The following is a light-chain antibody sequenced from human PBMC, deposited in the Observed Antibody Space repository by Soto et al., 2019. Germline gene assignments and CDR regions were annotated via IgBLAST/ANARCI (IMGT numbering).Light chain of an antibody. CDR3: QQYQSYSRT. CDR2: DAS. V-gene: IGKV1-8*01. Sequence: AIRMTQSPSSFSASTGDRVTITCRASQGISSYLAWYQQKPGKAPKLLIYDASHLKSGVPSRFSGSGSGTELTLTISSLQPDDFAIYYCQQYQSYSRTFGQGTKVDI. CDR1: QGISSY. J-gene: IGKJ1*01.